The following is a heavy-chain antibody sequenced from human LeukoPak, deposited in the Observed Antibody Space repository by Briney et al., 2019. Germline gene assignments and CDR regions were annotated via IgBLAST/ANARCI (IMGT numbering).Heavy chain of an antibody. CDR3: ARVYYDSSGYYPFDY. Sequence: SETLSLTCTVSGGSISSGSYYWRWIRQPAGRGLEWMGRIYTSGSTNYNPSLKRRVTISVDTSKNQFSLKLSSVTAADTAVYYCARVYYDSSGYYPFDYWGQGTLVTVSS. CDR1: GGSISSGSYY. D-gene: IGHD3-22*01. V-gene: IGHV4-61*02. CDR2: IYTSGST. J-gene: IGHJ4*02.